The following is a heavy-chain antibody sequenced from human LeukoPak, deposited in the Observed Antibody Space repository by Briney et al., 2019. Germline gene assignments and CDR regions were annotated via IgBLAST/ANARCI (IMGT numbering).Heavy chain of an antibody. CDR3: ATQRPGYYFDY. V-gene: IGHV4-59*08. Sequence: SETLSLTCTVSGGSISSYYWSWIRQPPGRGLEWIGYIYYSGSTNYNPSLKSRVTISLDTSKNQFSLMLRSVTAADTAVYYCATQRPGYYFDYWGQGTLVTVSS. CDR1: GGSISSYY. CDR2: IYYSGST. J-gene: IGHJ4*02.